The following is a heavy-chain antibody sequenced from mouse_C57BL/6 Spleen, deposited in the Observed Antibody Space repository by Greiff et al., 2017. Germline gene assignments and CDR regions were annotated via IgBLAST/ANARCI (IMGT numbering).Heavy chain of an antibody. D-gene: IGHD2-3*01. CDR2: IDPTSGGT. CDR1: GYTFTSYW. CDR3: ARGWSKPYDNSMAY. V-gene: IGHV1-72*01. J-gene: IGHJ4*01. Sequence: QVQLQQPGAELVKPGASVKLSCKASGYTFTSYWMHWVKQRPGRGLEWIGRIDPTSGGTHYNEKFKSKATLTVDKSSSTAYMQLSSLTSEDSAVYCGARGWSKPYDNSMAYWGQGTSVTVSA.